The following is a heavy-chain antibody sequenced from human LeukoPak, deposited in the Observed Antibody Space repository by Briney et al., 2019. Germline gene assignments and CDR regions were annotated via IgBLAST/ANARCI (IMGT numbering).Heavy chain of an antibody. D-gene: IGHD3-10*01. J-gene: IGHJ5*02. CDR2: IYTSGST. CDR3: ARDTADGSGSYSWFDP. Sequence: PSETLSLTRTVSGGSISSYYWSWIRQPAGKGLEWIGRIYTSGSTNYNPSLKSRVTMSVDTSKNQFSLKLSSVTAADTAVYYCARDTADGSGSYSWFDPWGQGTLVTVSS. CDR1: GGSISSYY. V-gene: IGHV4-4*07.